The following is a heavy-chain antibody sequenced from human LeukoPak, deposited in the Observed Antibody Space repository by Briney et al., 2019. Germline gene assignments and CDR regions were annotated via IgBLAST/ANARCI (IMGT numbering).Heavy chain of an antibody. V-gene: IGHV3-23*01. D-gene: IGHD2-15*01. CDR2: TSGSGGST. CDR1: GFTFSSYA. J-gene: IGHJ4*02. CDR3: AKYGGSQCYSHLDS. Sequence: QPGGSLRLSCAASGFTFSSYAMSWVRQAPGKGLEWVSGTSGSGGSTYYAGSVKGRFTISRDNSKNTLYLQMNSLRVEYTAVYYCAKYGGSQCYSHLDSWGQGTLVTVSS.